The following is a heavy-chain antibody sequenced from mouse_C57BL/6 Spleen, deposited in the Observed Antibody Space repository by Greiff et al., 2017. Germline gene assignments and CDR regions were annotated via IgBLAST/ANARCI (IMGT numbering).Heavy chain of an antibody. J-gene: IGHJ4*01. Sequence: EVKLVESGGGLVKPGGSLKLSCAASGFTFSSYAMSWVRQTPEKRLEWVATISAGGSYTYYPDNVKGRVTLSRDKAKNNLYLQMSHLKSEDTAMYDCARDQSQGAKDDWGQGASVTGSS. V-gene: IGHV5-4*01. CDR3: ARDQSQGAKDD. CDR2: ISAGGSYT. CDR1: GFTFSSYA.